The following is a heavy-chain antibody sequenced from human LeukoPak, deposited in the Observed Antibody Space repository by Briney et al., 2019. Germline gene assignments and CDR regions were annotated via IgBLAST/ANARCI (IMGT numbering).Heavy chain of an antibody. Sequence: SETLSLTCTVSGDSITRDTYLWSWVRQPAGKGLEWIGRISASGITNYNPSLKSRVTISLDTSRNQFSLNLISVTAADTAVYYCASQYCSSTSCYYYYMDVWGKGTTVTVSS. CDR3: ASQYCSSTSCYYYYMDV. CDR2: ISASGIT. CDR1: GDSITRDTYL. D-gene: IGHD2-2*01. J-gene: IGHJ6*03. V-gene: IGHV4-61*02.